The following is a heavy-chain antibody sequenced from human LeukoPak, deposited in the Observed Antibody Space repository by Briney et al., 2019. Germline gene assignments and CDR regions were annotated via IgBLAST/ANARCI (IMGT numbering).Heavy chain of an antibody. Sequence: GGSLRLSCAASGFTFSSYGMSWVRQAPGKGLEWVSTISGSGGSTYYTDSVKGRFTISRGNSKNTLYLRMNSLRAEDTAVYYCAKKYSSGWYSYFDYWGQGTLVTVSS. CDR3: AKKYSSGWYSYFDY. V-gene: IGHV3-23*01. J-gene: IGHJ4*02. CDR1: GFTFSSYG. CDR2: ISGSGGST. D-gene: IGHD6-19*01.